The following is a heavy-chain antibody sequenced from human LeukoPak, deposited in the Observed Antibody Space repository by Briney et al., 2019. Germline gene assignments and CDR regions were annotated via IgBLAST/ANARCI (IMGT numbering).Heavy chain of an antibody. CDR3: ARGQWDENAFDI. V-gene: IGHV4-61*01. CDR2: IYYSGST. Sequence: PSQTLSLTCTVSGGSISSGSYYWSWIRQPPGKGLEWIGYIYYSGSTNYNPSLKSRVTISVDTSKNQFSLKLSSVTAADTAVYYCARGQWDENAFDIWGQGTMVTVSS. D-gene: IGHD1-26*01. CDR1: GGSISSGSYY. J-gene: IGHJ3*02.